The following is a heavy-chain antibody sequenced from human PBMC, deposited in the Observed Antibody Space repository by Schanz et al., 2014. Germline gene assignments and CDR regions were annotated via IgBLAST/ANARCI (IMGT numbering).Heavy chain of an antibody. CDR1: GFAFSSYG. Sequence: ESGGGLVQPGGSLRLSCLASGFAFSSYGMNWLRQAPGKGLEWVSAISGSGGSTYYADSVKGRFTISRDNSKNTLYLQMNSLRAEDTAVYYCARIGGSVFDSWAQGTLVTVSS. D-gene: IGHD3-10*01. J-gene: IGHJ4*02. CDR2: ISGSGGST. V-gene: IGHV3-23*01. CDR3: ARIGGSVFDS.